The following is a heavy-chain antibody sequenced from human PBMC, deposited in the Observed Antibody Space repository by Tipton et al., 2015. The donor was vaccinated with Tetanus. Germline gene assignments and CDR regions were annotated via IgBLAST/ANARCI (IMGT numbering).Heavy chain of an antibody. Sequence: GSLRLSCAASGFTVRSNYMSWVRQAPGKGLEWVSIIYSGGSTYSADSVKGRFTTSTDNSKNTLYLQMNSLRAEDTAVYYCARDAPDHGDYASFDYWGQGTLVTVSS. CDR2: IYSGGST. CDR1: GFTVRSNY. J-gene: IGHJ4*02. D-gene: IGHD4-17*01. CDR3: ARDAPDHGDYASFDY. V-gene: IGHV3-66*01.